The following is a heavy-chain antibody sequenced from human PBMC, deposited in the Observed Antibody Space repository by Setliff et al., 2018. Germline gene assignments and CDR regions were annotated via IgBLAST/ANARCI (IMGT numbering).Heavy chain of an antibody. V-gene: IGHV1-2*04. CDR2: MNPKTGGT. D-gene: IGHD3-16*01. Sequence: ASVKVSCKASGYTFTSYDINWVRQATGQGLEWMGWMNPKTGGTNLAQKFQGWVTMTRDTSISTAYMELSRLRSDDTAVYYCARDGGEYWGQGTLVTVSS. J-gene: IGHJ4*02. CDR1: GYTFTSYD. CDR3: ARDGGEY.